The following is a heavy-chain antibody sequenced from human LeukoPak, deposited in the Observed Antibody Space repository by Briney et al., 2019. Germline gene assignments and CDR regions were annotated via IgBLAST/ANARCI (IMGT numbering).Heavy chain of an antibody. CDR2: IKTIGDGATT. Sequence: AGGSLRLSCAACGFMFSVYAMHWVRQTPGEGLEWVGRIKTIGDGATTDLTAPVKGRFAMSRGDSKSTLYLHMNSLTIDDAAVYYCTTEAPYTSGWFSWGQGTLVTVSS. CDR3: TTEAPYTSGWFS. V-gene: IGHV3-15*05. D-gene: IGHD6-13*01. CDR1: GFMFSVYA. J-gene: IGHJ5*02.